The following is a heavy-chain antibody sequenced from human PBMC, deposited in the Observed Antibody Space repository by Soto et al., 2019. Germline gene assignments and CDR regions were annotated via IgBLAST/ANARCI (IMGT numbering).Heavy chain of an antibody. V-gene: IGHV3-49*03. CDR3: TRAEAVAGTDDY. CDR1: GFTFGDYA. D-gene: IGHD6-19*01. CDR2: VRSKAYGGTT. J-gene: IGHJ4*02. Sequence: EVQLVESGGGLVQPGRSLRLSCTASGFTFGDYAMRWFRQAPGKGLEWVGFVRSKAYGGTTEYAASVKGRFTISRDDSKSIAYLQMNSLKTEDTAVYYCTRAEAVAGTDDYWGQGTLVTVSS.